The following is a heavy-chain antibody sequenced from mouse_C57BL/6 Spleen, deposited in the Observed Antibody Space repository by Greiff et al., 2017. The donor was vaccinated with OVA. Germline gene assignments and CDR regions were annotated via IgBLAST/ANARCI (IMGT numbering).Heavy chain of an antibody. CDR2: IHPNSGST. CDR3: ARLDYYGSSYYYAMDY. D-gene: IGHD1-1*01. CDR1: GYTFTSYW. J-gene: IGHJ4*01. V-gene: IGHV1-64*01. Sequence: VQLPQSGAELVKPGASLKLSCQASGYTFTSYWMHWVKQRPGQGLEWIGMIHPNSGSTNYNEKFKSKATLTVDKSSSTAYMQLSSLTSEDSAVYYCARLDYYGSSYYYAMDYWGQGTSVTVSS.